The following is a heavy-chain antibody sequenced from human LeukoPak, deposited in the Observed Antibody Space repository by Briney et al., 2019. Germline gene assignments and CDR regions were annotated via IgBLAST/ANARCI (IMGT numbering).Heavy chain of an antibody. J-gene: IGHJ6*02. V-gene: IGHV3-23*01. D-gene: IGHD3-3*01. CDR3: ARDTYYDFWSGYLTYYGMDV. Sequence: PGGSLRLSCAASGFTFSSYAMSWVRQAPGKGLEWVSAISGSGGSTYYADSVKGRFTISRDNAKNSLYLQMNSLRAEDTAVYYCARDTYYDFWSGYLTYYGMDVWGQGTTVTVSS. CDR1: GFTFSSYA. CDR2: ISGSGGST.